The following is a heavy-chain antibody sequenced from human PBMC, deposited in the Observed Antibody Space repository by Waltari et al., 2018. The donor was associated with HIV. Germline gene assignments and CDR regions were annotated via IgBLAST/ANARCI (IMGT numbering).Heavy chain of an antibody. CDR1: GGSFSGYN. J-gene: IGHJ5*02. V-gene: IGHV4-34*01. D-gene: IGHD2-2*01. CDR3: ARKEWGYCSSTSCYSYWFDP. Sequence: QVQLQQWGAGLLKPSETLSLTCAVYGGSFSGYNWSWIRQPPGKGLEWIGEINHSGSTNYNPSLKRRVTISVDTSKNQFSLNLSSVTAADTAVYYCARKEWGYCSSTSCYSYWFDPWGQGTLVTVSS. CDR2: INHSGST.